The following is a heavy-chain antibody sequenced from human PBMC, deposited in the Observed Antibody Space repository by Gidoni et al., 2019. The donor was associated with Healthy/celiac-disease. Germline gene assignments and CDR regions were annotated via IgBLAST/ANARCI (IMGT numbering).Heavy chain of an antibody. J-gene: IGHJ4*02. V-gene: IGHV3-23*01. Sequence: EVQLLESGGGLVQPGGSLSLSCSASGFTFSSYAMSWVRQAPGKGLEWVSTISGSGGTTYYADSVKGRFTISRDNSKNMLYLQMNSLRAEDTAVYYCAKDVVPAALYGVDYWGQGTLVTVSS. CDR3: AKDVVPAALYGVDY. CDR2: ISGSGGTT. CDR1: GFTFSSYA. D-gene: IGHD2-2*01.